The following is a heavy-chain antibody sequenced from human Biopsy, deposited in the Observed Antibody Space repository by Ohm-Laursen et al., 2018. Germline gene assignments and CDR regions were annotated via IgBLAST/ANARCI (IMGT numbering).Heavy chain of an antibody. D-gene: IGHD3-3*01. V-gene: IGHV1-18*04. J-gene: IGHJ3*01. CDR1: GYTFTAYG. CDR2: ISTYNDDT. CDR3: ARDPGYDFWSGSDPFDV. Sequence: SVKVSCKTSGYTFTAYGISWVRQAPGQGLEWMGWISTYNDDTNIAQKFQGRVSMTTDTSTRTAYMELRSLRSGDTAIYFCARDPGYDFWSGSDPFDVWGQGTLVTVS.